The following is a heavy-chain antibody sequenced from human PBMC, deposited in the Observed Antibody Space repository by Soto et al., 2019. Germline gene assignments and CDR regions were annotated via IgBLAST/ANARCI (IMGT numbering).Heavy chain of an antibody. CDR2: IYHRGST. CDR3: ARDLGIAATA. V-gene: IGHV4-4*02. J-gene: IGHJ5*02. Sequence: QVQLQESGPGLVKPSGTLSLTCAVSGDSISSSNWWSWVRQPAGKGLEWIGEIYHRGSTNYNPSLKSRVSISLDKSKNQYSLKLSAVAAADTAVYYCARDLGIAATAWGQGTLVTVSS. CDR1: GDSISSSNW. D-gene: IGHD6-13*01.